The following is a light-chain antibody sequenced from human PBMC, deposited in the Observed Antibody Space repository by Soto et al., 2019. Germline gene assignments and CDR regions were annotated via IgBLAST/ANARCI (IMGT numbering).Light chain of an antibody. CDR2: DTS. CDR1: QTVRNNY. V-gene: IGKV3-20*01. J-gene: IGKJ4*01. CDR3: QQFGSYPLT. Sequence: FVLTLSPGTLSLSPGERNTLSCRASQTVRNNYLAWYQQKPGQAARFLIYDTSNRDTGIPDRYSGGGSGTYFSLTISRLEPEDFAVYFCQQFGSYPLTFGGWTKVDIK.